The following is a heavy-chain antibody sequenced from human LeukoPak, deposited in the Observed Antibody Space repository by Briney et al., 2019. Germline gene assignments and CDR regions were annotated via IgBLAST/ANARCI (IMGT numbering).Heavy chain of an antibody. Sequence: LSLTCAVYGGSFSGYYWSWIRQAPGKGLEWVSYISSSSSYTNYADSVKGRFTISRDNAKNSLYLQMNSLRAEDTAVYYCARDYYDSSHIDYWGQGTLVTVSS. CDR2: ISSSSSYT. CDR3: ARDYYDSSHIDY. V-gene: IGHV3-11*06. D-gene: IGHD3-22*01. CDR1: GGSFSGYY. J-gene: IGHJ4*02.